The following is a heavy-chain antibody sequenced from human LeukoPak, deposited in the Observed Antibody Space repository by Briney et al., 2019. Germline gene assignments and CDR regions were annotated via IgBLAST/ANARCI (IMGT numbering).Heavy chain of an antibody. CDR1: GFTFGDYA. CDR2: IRTKAYGGTP. D-gene: IGHD3-10*01. J-gene: IGHJ4*02. Sequence: QPGRSLRLSCTTSGFTFGDYAMSWVRQAPGKGLEWVGFIRTKAYGGTPEYAASVKGRFTISRDDFKSIAYLQVNSLKTEDTAVYYCTTEHGSGSYYEGYYFDYWGQGTLVTVSS. CDR3: TTEHGSGSYYEGYYFDY. V-gene: IGHV3-49*04.